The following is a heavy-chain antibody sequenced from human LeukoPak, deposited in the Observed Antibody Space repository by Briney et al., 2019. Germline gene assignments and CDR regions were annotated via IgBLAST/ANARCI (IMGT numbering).Heavy chain of an antibody. V-gene: IGHV3-21*04. Sequence: GGSLRLSCTASGFTFGDYVMSWVRQAPGKGLEWVSSISSSSSYIYYADSVKGRFTISRDKSNNTLYLQMNSLRAEDTAVYYCARGPGKASFDYWGQGTLVTVSS. J-gene: IGHJ4*02. CDR1: GFTFGDYV. CDR2: ISSSSSYI. CDR3: ARGPGKASFDY. D-gene: IGHD3-10*01.